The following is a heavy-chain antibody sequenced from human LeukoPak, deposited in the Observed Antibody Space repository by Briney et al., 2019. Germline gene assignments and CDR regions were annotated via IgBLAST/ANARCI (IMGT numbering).Heavy chain of an antibody. Sequence: GGSLRLSCAASGFTFSSYSMNWVRQAPGKGLEWVSSTSSSSSYIYYADSVKGRFTISRDNAKNSLYLQMNSLRAEDTAVYYCARDLYSSGWLLYWGQGTLVTVSS. J-gene: IGHJ4*02. D-gene: IGHD6-19*01. V-gene: IGHV3-21*01. CDR1: GFTFSSYS. CDR2: TSSSSSYI. CDR3: ARDLYSSGWLLY.